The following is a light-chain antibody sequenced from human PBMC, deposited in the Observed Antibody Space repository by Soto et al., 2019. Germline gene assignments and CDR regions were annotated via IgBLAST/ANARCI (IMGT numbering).Light chain of an antibody. V-gene: IGLV1-44*01. CDR2: SDN. CDR1: SSNIGSNT. J-gene: IGLJ2*01. Sequence: QSVLTQPPSASGTPGQRVTISCSGSSSNIGSNTVNWYQQLPGTAPKLLIYSDNQRPSGVPDRFSVSKSGTSVSLAISGLQADDEAEYYCAAWDDSLNGLVFGGGTQLTVL. CDR3: AAWDDSLNGLV.